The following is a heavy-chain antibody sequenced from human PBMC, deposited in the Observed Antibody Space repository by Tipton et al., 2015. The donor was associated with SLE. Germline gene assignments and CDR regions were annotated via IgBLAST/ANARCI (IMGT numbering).Heavy chain of an antibody. CDR3: AKLFGMVEEGAFDI. Sequence: SLRLSCAASGFTFSSYWMSWVRQAPGKGLEWVANIKQDGSEKYYVDSVKGRFTISRDNAKNTLYLQMNSLRAEDTAVYYCAKLFGMVEEGAFDIWGQGTTVTVSS. V-gene: IGHV3-7*01. CDR1: GFTFSSYW. D-gene: IGHD3-16*01. CDR2: IKQDGSEK. J-gene: IGHJ3*02.